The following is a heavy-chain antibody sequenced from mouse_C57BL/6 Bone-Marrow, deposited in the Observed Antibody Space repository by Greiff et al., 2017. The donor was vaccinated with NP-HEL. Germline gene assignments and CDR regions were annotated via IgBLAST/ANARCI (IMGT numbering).Heavy chain of an antibody. Sequence: EVKLLESGPGLAKPSQTLSLTCSVTGYSITSDYWNWIRKFPGNKLEYMGYISYSGSTYSNPSLKSRISMTRETSKNQYYLQLNSVTTEDTATYYCARLIHYYGSSWYFDVWGTGTTVTVSS. D-gene: IGHD1-1*01. CDR2: ISYSGST. J-gene: IGHJ1*03. CDR1: GYSITSDY. CDR3: ARLIHYYGSSWYFDV. V-gene: IGHV3-8*01.